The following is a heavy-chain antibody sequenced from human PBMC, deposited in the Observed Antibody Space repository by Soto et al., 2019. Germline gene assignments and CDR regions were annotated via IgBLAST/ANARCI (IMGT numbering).Heavy chain of an antibody. CDR3: ARDYYGSGSFLPSYYFDY. Sequence: ASVKVSCKASGYTFTSYYMHWVRQAPGQGLEWMGIINPSGGSTSYAQKFQGRVTMTRDTSTSTVYMELSSLRSEDTAVYYCARDYYGSGSFLPSYYFDYWGQGTLVTVSS. CDR2: INPSGGST. V-gene: IGHV1-46*03. D-gene: IGHD3-10*01. CDR1: GYTFTSYY. J-gene: IGHJ4*02.